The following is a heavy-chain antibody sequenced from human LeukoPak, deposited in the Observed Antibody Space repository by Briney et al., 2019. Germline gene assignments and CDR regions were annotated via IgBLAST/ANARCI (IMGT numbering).Heavy chain of an antibody. CDR1: GFTFSSYG. J-gene: IGHJ3*02. D-gene: IGHD3-10*01. Sequence: GGSLRLSCAASGFTFSSYGMHWVRQAPGKGLEWVAVTSYDGSNKYYADSVKGRFTISRDNSKNTLYLQMNSLRAEDTAVYYCAKDQLLWFGELLSNGAFDIWGQGTMVTVSS. V-gene: IGHV3-30*18. CDR2: TSYDGSNK. CDR3: AKDQLLWFGELLSNGAFDI.